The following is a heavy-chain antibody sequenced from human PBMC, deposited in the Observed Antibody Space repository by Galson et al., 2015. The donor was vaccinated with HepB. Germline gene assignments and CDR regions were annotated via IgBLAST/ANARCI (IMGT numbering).Heavy chain of an antibody. CDR1: GFTFSSYA. V-gene: IGHV3-30-3*01. J-gene: IGHJ4*02. CDR3: ARAAYVVVVPAELDY. D-gene: IGHD2-2*01. CDR2: ISYDGSNK. Sequence: SLRLSCAASGFTFSSYAMHWVRQAPGKGLEWVAVISYDGSNKYYADSVKGRFTISRDNSKNTLYLQMNSLRAEDTAVYYCARAAYVVVVPAELDYWGQGTLVTVSS.